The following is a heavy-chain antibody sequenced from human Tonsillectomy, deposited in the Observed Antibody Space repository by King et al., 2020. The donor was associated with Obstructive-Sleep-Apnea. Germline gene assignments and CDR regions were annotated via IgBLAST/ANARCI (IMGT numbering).Heavy chain of an antibody. D-gene: IGHD2/OR15-2a*01. Sequence: QLQESGPGLVKPSETLSLTCTVSGGSISSSSYYWGWIRQPPGKGLEWSGSSYYSGSTYYNPSLKSRVTISVDTSKNQFSLKLSSVTAADTAVYYCARVLRIGSSYFDYWGQGTLVTVSS. CDR1: GGSISSSSYY. CDR3: ARVLRIGSSYFDY. V-gene: IGHV4-39*07. CDR2: SYYSGST. J-gene: IGHJ4*02.